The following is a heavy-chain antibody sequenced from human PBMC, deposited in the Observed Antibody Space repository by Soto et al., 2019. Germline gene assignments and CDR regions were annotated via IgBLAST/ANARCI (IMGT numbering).Heavy chain of an antibody. CDR1: DDSMSSCHYY. CDR3: ARGSGSYPLPYFDY. D-gene: IGHD3-22*01. CDR2: IYYSGST. V-gene: IGHV4-30-4*01. J-gene: IGHJ4*01. Sequence: SETLSLTCAVSDDSMSSCHYYWSWIRQPPVKGLEWIGYIYYSGSTYYNPSLKSRLTISVDKSKNQFSLKLSSVTAADTAFYYCARGSGSYPLPYFDYWGQKTWSPSPQ.